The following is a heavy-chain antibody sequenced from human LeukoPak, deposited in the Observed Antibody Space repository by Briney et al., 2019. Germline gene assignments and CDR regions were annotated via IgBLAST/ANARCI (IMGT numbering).Heavy chain of an antibody. Sequence: ASVKVSCKASGYTFTGYYMHWVRQAPGQELEWMGWLSPKSGDTKFPQKFQGRVTMTRDTSISTAYMELSRLRSDDTAVHYCARATDISSWYLAYWGQGTLVTVSS. CDR2: LSPKSGDT. V-gene: IGHV1-2*02. CDR1: GYTFTGYY. D-gene: IGHD6-13*01. J-gene: IGHJ4*02. CDR3: ARATDISSWYLAY.